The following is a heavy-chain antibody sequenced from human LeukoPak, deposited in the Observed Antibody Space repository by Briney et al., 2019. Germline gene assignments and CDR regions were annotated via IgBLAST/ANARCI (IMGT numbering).Heavy chain of an antibody. D-gene: IGHD3-22*01. J-gene: IGHJ6*03. CDR1: GFTFSDYY. Sequence: GGSPRLSCAASGFTFSDYYMSWIRQAPGKGLEWVSYISSSGSTIYYADSVKGRFTISRDNAKNSLYLQMNSLRAEDTAVYYCARGHNYYDSSGYYYYYYYMDVWGKGTTVTVSS. CDR2: ISSSGSTI. CDR3: ARGHNYYDSSGYYYYYYYMDV. V-gene: IGHV3-11*04.